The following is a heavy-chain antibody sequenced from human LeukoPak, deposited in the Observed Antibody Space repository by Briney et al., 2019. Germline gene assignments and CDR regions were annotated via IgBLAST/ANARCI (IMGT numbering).Heavy chain of an antibody. CDR3: ARVNNWNAWWFDP. D-gene: IGHD1-1*01. CDR2: IIPIFGTA. J-gene: IGHJ5*02. CDR1: GGTFSSYA. V-gene: IGHV1-69*13. Sequence: SVKVSCKASGGTFSSYAISWVRQAPGQGLEWMGGIIPIFGTANYAQKFQGRVTITADESTSTAYMELSSLRSEDTAVYYCARVNNWNAWWFDPWGQGTLVTVSS.